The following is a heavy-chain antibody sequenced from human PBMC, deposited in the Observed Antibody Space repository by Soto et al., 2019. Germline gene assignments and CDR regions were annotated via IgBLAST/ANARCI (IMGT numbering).Heavy chain of an antibody. CDR1: GFTCSSYG. V-gene: IGHV3-30*18. CDR2: ISYDGSNK. D-gene: IGHD2-15*01. J-gene: IGHJ6*02. Sequence: GSLRPAGAASGFTCSSYGMHWVRQGPGKGLEWVAVISYDGSNKYYADSVKGRFTISRDNSKNTLYLQMNSLRAEDTAVYYCAKDSYGGSQGEFYYYYGMDVWGQGTTVTVSS. CDR3: AKDSYGGSQGEFYYYYGMDV.